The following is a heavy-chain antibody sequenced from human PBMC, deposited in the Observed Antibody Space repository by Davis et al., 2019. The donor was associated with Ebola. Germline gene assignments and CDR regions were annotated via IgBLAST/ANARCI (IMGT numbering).Heavy chain of an antibody. V-gene: IGHV3-23*01. Sequence: GESLKISCAASGFTFRDYTINWVRQAPGKGLEWVSDISSGGGAPYYADSVKGRFTTFRDNPKNTLYLQMNSLRADDTAVYYCAKQRGVGAIDYDYWGRGTVVTVSS. D-gene: IGHD1-26*01. J-gene: IGHJ4*02. CDR1: GFTFRDYT. CDR2: ISSGGGAP. CDR3: AKQRGVGAIDYDY.